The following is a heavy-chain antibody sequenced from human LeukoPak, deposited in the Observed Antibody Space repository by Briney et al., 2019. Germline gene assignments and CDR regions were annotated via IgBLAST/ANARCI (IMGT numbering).Heavy chain of an antibody. Sequence: SQTLSLTCTVSGGSISSGDYYWSWIRQPPGKGLEWIGYIYYSGSTYYNPSLKSRVTISVDTSKNQFSLKLSSVTAADTAVYYCAGGDDSSGYYRGYFDYWGQGTLVTVSS. CDR1: GGSISSGDYY. V-gene: IGHV4-30-4*01. D-gene: IGHD3-22*01. CDR3: AGGDDSSGYYRGYFDY. CDR2: IYYSGST. J-gene: IGHJ4*02.